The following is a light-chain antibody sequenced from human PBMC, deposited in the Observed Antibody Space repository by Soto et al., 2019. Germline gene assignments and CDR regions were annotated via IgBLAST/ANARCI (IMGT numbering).Light chain of an antibody. CDR3: SSYTSSSTLV. V-gene: IGLV2-14*01. Sequence: QSALTQPASVSGSPGQSITISCTGTSSDVGGYNYVSWYQQYPGKAPKLMIYEVSHRPSEVSNRFSGSKSGNTASLIISGLQTEDEADYYCSSYTSSSTLVFGGGTKLTVL. CDR2: EVS. J-gene: IGLJ3*02. CDR1: SSDVGGYNY.